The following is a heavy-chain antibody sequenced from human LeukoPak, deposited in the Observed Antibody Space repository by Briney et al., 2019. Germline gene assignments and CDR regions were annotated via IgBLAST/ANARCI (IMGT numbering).Heavy chain of an antibody. J-gene: IGHJ5*02. CDR2: ISSSSSTI. D-gene: IGHD6-13*01. V-gene: IGHV3-48*01. CDR1: GFTFSSYS. Sequence: PGGSLRLSCAASGFTFSSYSMNWVRQAPGKGLEWVSYISSSSSTIYYADSVKGRFTISRDNAKNSLYLQMNSLRAEDTAVYYCARDLSSSWYGDWFDPWGQGTLVTVSS. CDR3: ARDLSSSWYGDWFDP.